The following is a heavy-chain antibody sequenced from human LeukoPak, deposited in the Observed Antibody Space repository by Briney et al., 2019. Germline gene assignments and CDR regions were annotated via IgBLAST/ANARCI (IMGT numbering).Heavy chain of an antibody. CDR3: ARDQYGDYALDY. Sequence: PGGSLRLSCAASGFTFSSCSMNWVRQAPGKGLEWVSSISSISYIYYADSVKGRFTISRDTAKNSLYLQMNSLRAEDTAVYYCARDQYGDYALDYWGQGTLVTVSS. D-gene: IGHD4-17*01. V-gene: IGHV3-21*01. CDR2: ISSISYI. J-gene: IGHJ4*02. CDR1: GFTFSSCS.